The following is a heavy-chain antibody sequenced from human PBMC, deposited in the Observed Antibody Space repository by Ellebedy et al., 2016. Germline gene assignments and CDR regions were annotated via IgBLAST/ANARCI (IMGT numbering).Heavy chain of an antibody. V-gene: IGHV3-30*04. CDR1: GFSFSSHA. D-gene: IGHD2-2*01. J-gene: IGHJ3*02. CDR2: ISYDGSNT. CDR3: ARSRSRTSSDAFDI. Sequence: GESLKISXAASGFSFSSHAMHWVRQAPGKGLEWVAIISYDGSNTYSADSVKGRFTISRDTSRNTLYLEMTSLRVEDTAVYYCARSRSRTSSDAFDIWGRGTLVTVSS.